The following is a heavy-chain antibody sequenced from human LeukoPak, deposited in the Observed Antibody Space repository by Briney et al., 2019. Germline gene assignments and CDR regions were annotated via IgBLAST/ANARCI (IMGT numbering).Heavy chain of an antibody. V-gene: IGHV4-59*01. CDR1: GGSISSYY. J-gene: IGHJ4*02. CDR2: IYYSGST. CDR3: ARFCSGGRCPDY. D-gene: IGHD2-15*01. Sequence: SETLSLTCTVSGGSISSYYWTWVRQPPGKGLEWIGYIYYSGSTNYNPSLKSRVTISVDTSKNQFSLKLSSVTAADTAVYYCARFCSGGRCPDYWGQGTLVTVSS.